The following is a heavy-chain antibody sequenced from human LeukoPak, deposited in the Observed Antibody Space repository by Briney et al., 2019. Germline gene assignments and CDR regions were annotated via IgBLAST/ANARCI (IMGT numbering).Heavy chain of an antibody. CDR2: ISSSSSTI. D-gene: IGHD2-2*01. Sequence: PGGSLRLSCAASGFTFSSYSMNWVRQAPGKGLEWVSYISSSSSTIYYADSVKGRFTISRDNAKNSLYLQMNSLRAEDTAVYYCARDFLASPNAFDIWGQGTMVAVSS. CDR3: ARDFLASPNAFDI. V-gene: IGHV3-48*01. CDR1: GFTFSSYS. J-gene: IGHJ3*02.